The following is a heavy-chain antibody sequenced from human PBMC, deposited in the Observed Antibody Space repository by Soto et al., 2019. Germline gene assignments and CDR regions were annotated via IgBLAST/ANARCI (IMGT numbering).Heavy chain of an antibody. CDR3: TRGVRGFISF. Sequence: VQLAQSGAEVKKPGASVKVSCKASGYTFTTYDIYWVRQATGQGLEWVGSMNPNSGDTAYAQKFQGRVTMTRNTSISTADMELSSLRSEDTAVYYCTRGVRGFISFWGQGTLVTVSS. V-gene: IGHV1-8*01. CDR1: GYTFTTYD. CDR2: MNPNSGDT. J-gene: IGHJ4*02. D-gene: IGHD3-10*01.